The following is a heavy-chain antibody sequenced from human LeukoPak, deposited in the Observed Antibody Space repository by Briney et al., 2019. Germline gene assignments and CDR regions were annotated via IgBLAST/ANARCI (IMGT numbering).Heavy chain of an antibody. Sequence: PGGSLRLSCAVSGFTVSSNSMSWVRQAPGKGLEWVSFIYSGTIHYSDSVKGRFTISRDNAKNSLYLQMNSLRAEDTAVYYCASGYGSGSYKDYWGQGTLVTVSS. CDR3: ASGYGSGSYKDY. V-gene: IGHV3-53*01. CDR2: IYSGTI. D-gene: IGHD3-10*01. J-gene: IGHJ4*02. CDR1: GFTVSSNS.